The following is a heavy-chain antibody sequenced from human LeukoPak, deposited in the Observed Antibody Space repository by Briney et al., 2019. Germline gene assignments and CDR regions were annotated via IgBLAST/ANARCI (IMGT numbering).Heavy chain of an antibody. J-gene: IGHJ6*03. CDR3: ARITDYYYYYMDV. V-gene: IGHV4-59*01. CDR1: GGSISSYY. Sequence: SETLSLTCTVSGGSISSYYWSWIRQPPGKGLEWIGYSGNTKYNPSLKSRVTISVDTSKNQFSLKLSSVTAADTAVYYCARITDYYYYYMDVWGKGTTVTVSS. CDR2: SGNT.